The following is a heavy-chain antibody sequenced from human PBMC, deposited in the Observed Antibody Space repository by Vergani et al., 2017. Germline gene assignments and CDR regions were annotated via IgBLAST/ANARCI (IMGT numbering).Heavy chain of an antibody. V-gene: IGHV4-38-2*02. Sequence: QVQLQESGPGLVKPSETLSLTCTVSGGSISSGYYWGWIRQPPGKGLEWIGSIYHSGSTYYNPSLKSRVTISVDTSKNQFSLKLSSVTAADTAVYYCAXVGAVAGSDYYYYGMDVWGQGTTVTVSS. CDR2: IYHSGST. CDR3: AXVGAVAGSDYYYYGMDV. J-gene: IGHJ6*02. CDR1: GGSISSGYY. D-gene: IGHD6-19*01.